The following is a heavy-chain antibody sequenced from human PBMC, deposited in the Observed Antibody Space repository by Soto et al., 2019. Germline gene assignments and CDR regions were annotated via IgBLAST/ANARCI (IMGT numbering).Heavy chain of an antibody. J-gene: IGHJ5*02. Sequence: PSETLSLTCSVSGRSISEINSYWGWIRQTPGEGLEWIGTIHHTGSTYYNPSLKSRVIISLDTSKNQFSPKLSSVTAADTALYYCARRDRSGYSYWLDTWGQGTLVTVSS. V-gene: IGHV4-39*01. CDR3: ARRDRSGYSYWLDT. CDR1: GRSISEINSY. CDR2: IHHTGST. D-gene: IGHD3-22*01.